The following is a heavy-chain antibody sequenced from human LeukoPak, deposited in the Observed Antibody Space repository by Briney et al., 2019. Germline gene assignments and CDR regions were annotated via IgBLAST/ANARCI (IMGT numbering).Heavy chain of an antibody. Sequence: SETLSLTCTVSGGSISSSSYYWAWIRQPPGKGLEWIGSIYYSGSTYYNPSLKSRVTISVDTPKNQFSLKMTSVTAADTAFYFCARSEINDYMDYWGQGMPVTVSS. CDR3: ARSEINDYMDY. CDR2: IYYSGST. J-gene: IGHJ4*02. V-gene: IGHV4-39*07. CDR1: GGSISSSSYY. D-gene: IGHD1-14*01.